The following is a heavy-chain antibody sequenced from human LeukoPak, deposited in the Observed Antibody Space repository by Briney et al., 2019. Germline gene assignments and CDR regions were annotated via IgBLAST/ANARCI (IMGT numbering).Heavy chain of an antibody. V-gene: IGHV6-1*01. D-gene: IGHD6-6*01. J-gene: IGHJ6*03. CDR1: GDSVSSNSAA. Sequence: SQTLSLTCAISGDSVSSNSAAWNWIRQSPSRGLEWLGRTYYRARWYNDYAVSVKSRITINPDTSKNQFSLQLNSVTPEDTAVYYCGRSQSVPARNTYYNCVDVWDKGTTVTVSS. CDR3: GRSQSVPARNTYYNCVDV. CDR2: TYYRARWYN.